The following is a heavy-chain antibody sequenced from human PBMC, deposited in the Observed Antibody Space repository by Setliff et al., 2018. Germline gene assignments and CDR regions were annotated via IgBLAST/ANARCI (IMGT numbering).Heavy chain of an antibody. D-gene: IGHD7-27*01. CDR3: ACLDWGEKFFNVDA. CDR1: GLSYTNDW. J-gene: IGHJ6*04. CDR2: IDPDGIGK. Sequence: GGSLRLSCTASGLSYTNDWVSWVRQAPGKGLEWVANIDPDGIGKYYIDSVRGRFTISRDNAQKTLYLQMNSLRGEDTAVYFCACLDWGEKFFNVDAWGKGTTVTVSS. V-gene: IGHV3-7*01.